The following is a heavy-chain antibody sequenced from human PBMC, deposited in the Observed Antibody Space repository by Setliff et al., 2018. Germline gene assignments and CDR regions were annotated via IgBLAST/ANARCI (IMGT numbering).Heavy chain of an antibody. CDR3: ARGRNVAARLLDS. CDR2: INHRGST. Sequence: PSETLSLTCAAYGGTFSDYHWTWIRQSPEKGLEWIGEINHRGSTNYNPSLKSRVTISIDTSRDQFSLKLISMIAADTAVYYCARGRNVAARLLDSWGQGTLVTVS. V-gene: IGHV4-34*01. D-gene: IGHD6-6*01. J-gene: IGHJ4*02. CDR1: GGTFSDYH.